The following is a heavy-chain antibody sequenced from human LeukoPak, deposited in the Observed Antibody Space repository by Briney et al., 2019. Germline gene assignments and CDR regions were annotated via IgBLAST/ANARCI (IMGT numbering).Heavy chain of an antibody. Sequence: SETLSLTCTVFGGSISSYYWSWIRQPPGKGLEWIGNIYYTGSTYYNPSLKSRVTISVDTSKNHFSLKVSSVTAADTAVYYCARHVGSSSNVDYWGQGTLVTVSS. V-gene: IGHV4-39*01. CDR2: IYYTGST. CDR3: ARHVGSSSNVDY. D-gene: IGHD6-6*01. CDR1: GGSISSYY. J-gene: IGHJ4*02.